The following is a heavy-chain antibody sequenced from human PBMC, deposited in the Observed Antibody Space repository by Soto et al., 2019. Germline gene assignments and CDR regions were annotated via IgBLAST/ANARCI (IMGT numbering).Heavy chain of an antibody. V-gene: IGHV1-46*01. CDR1: GYTFTSYY. CDR2: INPSGGST. D-gene: IGHD5-12*01. J-gene: IGHJ4*02. Sequence: QVQLVQSGAEVKKPGASVKVSCKASGYTFTSYYMHWVRQAPGQGLEWMGIINPSGGSTSYAQKYQGKVTMTRDTTTSKVDMEQSSLRSEDTAVDSCARDPRKRIDGYNLMSSFDYWGQGTLVTVSS. CDR3: ARDPRKRIDGYNLMSSFDY.